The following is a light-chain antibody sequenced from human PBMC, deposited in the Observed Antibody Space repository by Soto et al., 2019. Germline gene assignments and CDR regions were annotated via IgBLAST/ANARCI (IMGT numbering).Light chain of an antibody. CDR3: LQLNTYPWT. V-gene: IGKV3D-7*01. CDR2: AAS. CDR1: QSLTNNY. Sequence: EIVLTQSPGTLSLSPGERATLSCRASQSLTNNYFAWYQQKPGKAPKRLIYAASTLQSGVPSRFSGSGSGTEFTLTISSLQPEDVATYYCLQLNTYPWTFGQGTKVEIK. J-gene: IGKJ1*01.